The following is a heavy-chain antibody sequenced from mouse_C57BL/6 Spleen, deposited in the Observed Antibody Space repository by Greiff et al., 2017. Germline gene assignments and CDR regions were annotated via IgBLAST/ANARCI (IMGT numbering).Heavy chain of an antibody. CDR3: ARAEGDYYGSSYSWFAY. D-gene: IGHD1-1*01. V-gene: IGHV1-85*01. Sequence: QVPVKQSGPELVTPGASVKLSCKASGYTFTSSDLTWVKQRPGQGLEWLGWMYPRDGSTKYNEKFKGKATLTVDTSSSTAYMELHRLTSEASAGYVGARAEGDYYGSSYSWFAYWGQGTLVTVSA. CDR2: MYPRDGST. CDR1: GYTFTSSD. J-gene: IGHJ3*01.